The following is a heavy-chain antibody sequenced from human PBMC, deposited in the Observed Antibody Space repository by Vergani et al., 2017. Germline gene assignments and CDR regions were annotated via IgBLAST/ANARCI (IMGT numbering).Heavy chain of an antibody. V-gene: IGHV4-38-2*01. J-gene: IGHJ4*02. CDR3: ARGGYSYYDILSGYYKSPHFDY. CDR2: IYHSGST. Sequence: QVQLQESGPGLVKPSETLSLTCAVSGFSIDNGYYWDWIRQPPGKGLEWIGSIYHSGSTSYNPSLKSRVTISVDTSRNQFSLKLSSVTAADTAVYYCARGGYSYYDILSGYYKSPHFDYWGQGTLVTVSS. CDR1: GFSIDNGYY. D-gene: IGHD3-9*01.